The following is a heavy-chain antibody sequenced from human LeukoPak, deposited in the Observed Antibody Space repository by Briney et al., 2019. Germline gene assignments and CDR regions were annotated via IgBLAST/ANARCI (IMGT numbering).Heavy chain of an antibody. V-gene: IGHV3-33*01. CDR2: IWYDGSNK. CDR3: ARDRFYCSSTSCPPRGDYYGMDV. CDR1: GFTFSSYG. D-gene: IGHD2-2*01. J-gene: IGHJ6*02. Sequence: PGRSLRLSCAASGFTFSSYGMHWVRQAPGKGLEWVAVIWYDGSNKYYADSVKGRFTISRDNSKNTLYLQMNSLRAEDTAVYYCARDRFYCSSTSCPPRGDYYGMDVWGQGTTVTVSS.